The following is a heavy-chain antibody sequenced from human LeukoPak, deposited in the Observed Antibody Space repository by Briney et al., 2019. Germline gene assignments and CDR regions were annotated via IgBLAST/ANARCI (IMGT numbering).Heavy chain of an antibody. CDR2: LNPHSGGT. Sequence: ASVKVSCKASGYTLRDYYIYWVRQAPGQGLEGLGWLNPHSGGTNYAQKFQGRVTLTSDTSISTAYMELSLLTSDDTAIYYCARGLRIINGLDVWGQGTTVIVSS. CDR1: GYTLRDYY. J-gene: IGHJ6*02. D-gene: IGHD2-15*01. CDR3: ARGLRIINGLDV. V-gene: IGHV1-2*02.